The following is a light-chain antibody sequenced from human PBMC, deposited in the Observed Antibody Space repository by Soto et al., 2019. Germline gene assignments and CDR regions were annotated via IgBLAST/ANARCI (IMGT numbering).Light chain of an antibody. V-gene: IGKV1-5*01. J-gene: IGKJ1*01. CDR2: DAS. CDR3: QQYNSYPG. Sequence: DIQMTQSPSTLSASVGDRVTITCRASQSISSWLAWYQQKPGKAPKLLIYDASSLESGVPSRFSGSGPGTEFTLTISSLQPDDFATYYCQQYNSYPGFGQGTKVEIK. CDR1: QSISSW.